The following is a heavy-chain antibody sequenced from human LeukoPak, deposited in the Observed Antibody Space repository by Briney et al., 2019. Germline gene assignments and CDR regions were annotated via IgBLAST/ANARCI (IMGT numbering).Heavy chain of an antibody. V-gene: IGHV4-59*01. CDR3: ARDLGAYIAAAGTGWFDP. Sequence: SETLSLTCTVSGGSISSYYWSWIRQPPGKGLEWIGYIYYSGSTNYSPSLKSRVTISVDTSKNQFSLKLSSVTAADTAVYYCARDLGAYIAAAGTGWFDPWGQGTLVTVSS. D-gene: IGHD6-13*01. CDR1: GGSISSYY. CDR2: IYYSGST. J-gene: IGHJ5*02.